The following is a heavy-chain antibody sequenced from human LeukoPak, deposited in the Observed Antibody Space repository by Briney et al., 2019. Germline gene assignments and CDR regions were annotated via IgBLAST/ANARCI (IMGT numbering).Heavy chain of an antibody. V-gene: IGHV3-21*01. CDR1: GFTFSSYS. CDR3: ARDGSGSYFRRNYFDY. CDR2: ISSSSSYI. D-gene: IGHD3-10*01. Sequence: GGSLRLSCAASGFTFSSYSMNWVRQAPGKGLEWVSSISSSSSYIYYADSVKGRFTISRDNAKNSLYLQMNSLRAEDTAVYYCARDGSGSYFRRNYFDYWGQGTLVTVSS. J-gene: IGHJ4*02.